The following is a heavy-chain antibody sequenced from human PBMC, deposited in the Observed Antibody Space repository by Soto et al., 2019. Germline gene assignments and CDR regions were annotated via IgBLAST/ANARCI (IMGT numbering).Heavy chain of an antibody. CDR2: ISGYNGNA. CDR1: GYTFSSHG. CDR3: AREGSYGWYDC. V-gene: IGHV1-18*01. Sequence: ASVKVSCKASGYTFSSHGIIWVRQAPGQGLEWMGWISGYNGNAKYAQRFQGRVTMTTDTSTSTVYMDLRSLGSDDSAVYYCAREGSYGWYDCWGQGTLVTVSS. D-gene: IGHD2-15*01. J-gene: IGHJ5*01.